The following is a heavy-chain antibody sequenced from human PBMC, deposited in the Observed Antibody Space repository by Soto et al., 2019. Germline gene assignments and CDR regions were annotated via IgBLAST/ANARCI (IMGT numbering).Heavy chain of an antibody. Sequence: NPGGSLRLSCAASGFTFSNAWMSWVRQAPGKGLEWVGRIKSKTDGGTTDYAAPVKGRFTISRDDSKNTLYLQMNSLKTEDTAVYYCTTVRDSSGWPPYFDYWGQGTLVTVSS. V-gene: IGHV3-15*01. CDR3: TTVRDSSGWPPYFDY. CDR2: IKSKTDGGTT. D-gene: IGHD6-19*01. J-gene: IGHJ4*02. CDR1: GFTFSNAW.